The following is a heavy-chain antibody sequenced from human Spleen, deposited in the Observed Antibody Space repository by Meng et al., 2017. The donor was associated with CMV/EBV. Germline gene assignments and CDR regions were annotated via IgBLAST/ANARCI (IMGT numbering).Heavy chain of an antibody. CDR1: GGSVSSGNYY. J-gene: IGHJ4*02. CDR3: ARGGDYDFWSNTSPDY. CDR2: MYDSGNT. D-gene: IGHD3-3*01. V-gene: IGHV4-61*01. Sequence: SETLSLTCTVYGGSVSSGNYYWSWIRQPPGKGLELIGFMYDSGNTKYNPSLKSRVTISVDTSKNQFSLKVSSVTAADTAVYYCARGGDYDFWSNTSPDYWGQGTLVTVSS.